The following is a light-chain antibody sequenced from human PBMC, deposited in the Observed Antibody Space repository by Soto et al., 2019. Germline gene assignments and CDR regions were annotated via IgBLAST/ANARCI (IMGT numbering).Light chain of an antibody. CDR3: SSYTSSRTYV. V-gene: IGLV2-14*03. CDR1: SSDIGGYNY. J-gene: IGLJ1*01. CDR2: DVS. Sequence: QSVLTQPASVSGSPGQSITISCTGTSSDIGGYNYVTWYQQHPGKAPQLMIYDVSNRPSGVSNRFSGSKSGNTVSLTISGLQAEDEADYYCSSYTSSRTYVFGTGTKLTVL.